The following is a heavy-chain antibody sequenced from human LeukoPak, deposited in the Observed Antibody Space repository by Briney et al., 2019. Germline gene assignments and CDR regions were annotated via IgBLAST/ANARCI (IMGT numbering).Heavy chain of an antibody. CDR1: GFTFSRYW. J-gene: IGHJ4*02. V-gene: IGHV3-74*01. D-gene: IGHD3-22*01. CDR2: INGDGSTT. Sequence: GGSLRLSCAASGFTFSRYWMHWVRQVPGKGLVWVSLINGDGSTTSYADFVKGRFTISRDNAKNTLSLHVNSLRAEDTAVYYCAAGNYYDSRGYYTFGYWGQGTLVTVSS. CDR3: AAGNYYDSRGYYTFGY.